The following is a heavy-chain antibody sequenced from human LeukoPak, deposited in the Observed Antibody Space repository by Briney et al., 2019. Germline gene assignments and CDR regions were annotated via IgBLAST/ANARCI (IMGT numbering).Heavy chain of an antibody. V-gene: IGHV3-7*04. CDR3: ARALHDYGDYVPYFDY. CDR1: GFTFSSYW. CDR2: IKQDGSEK. J-gene: IGHJ4*02. Sequence: PGGSLRLSCAASGFTFSSYWMSWVRQAPGKGLEWVANIKQDGSEKYYVDSVKGRFTISRDNAKNSLYLQMNSLRAEDTAVYYCARALHDYGDYVPYFDYWGQGTLVTVSS. D-gene: IGHD4-17*01.